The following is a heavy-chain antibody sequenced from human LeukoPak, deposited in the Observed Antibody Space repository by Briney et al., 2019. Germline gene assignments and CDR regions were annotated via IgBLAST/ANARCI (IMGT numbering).Heavy chain of an antibody. Sequence: GGSLRLSCAASGFTFSSYGMHWVRQAPGKGLEWVAVIRYDGSNKYYADSVKGRFTISRDNSKNTLYLQMNSLRAEDTAVFYCASGLGLVRGVIPDNCFDPWGQGTLVTVSS. J-gene: IGHJ5*02. V-gene: IGHV3-30*19. CDR1: GFTFSSYG. CDR2: IRYDGSNK. D-gene: IGHD3-10*01. CDR3: ASGLGLVRGVIPDNCFDP.